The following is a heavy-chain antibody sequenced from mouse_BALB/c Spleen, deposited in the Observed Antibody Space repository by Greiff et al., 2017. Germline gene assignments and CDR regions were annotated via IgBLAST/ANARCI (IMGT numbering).Heavy chain of an antibody. J-gene: IGHJ2*01. V-gene: IGHV2-2*02. Sequence: QVQLPQSGPGLVQPSQSLSITCPVSGFSLTSYGVHWVRQSPGKGLEWLGVIWSGGSTDYNAAFISRLSISKDNSKSQVFFKMNSLQANDTAIYYCARGNYFDYWGQGTTLTVSS. CDR1: GFSLTSYG. CDR2: IWSGGST. CDR3: ARGNYFDY.